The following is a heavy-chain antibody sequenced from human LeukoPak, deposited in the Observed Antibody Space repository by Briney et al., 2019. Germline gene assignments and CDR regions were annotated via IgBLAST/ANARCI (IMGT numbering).Heavy chain of an antibody. D-gene: IGHD6-19*01. CDR2: ISSSSRYI. J-gene: IGHJ4*02. CDR1: GFTFSSYS. Sequence: GGSLRLSCAASGFTFSSYSLNWVRQAPGKGLEWVSSISSSSRYIFYADSVKGRFTISRDNAKNSLYLQMNSLRAEDTAVYYCARDLAVAGGGGDYWGQGTLVTVSS. V-gene: IGHV3-21*01. CDR3: ARDLAVAGGGGDY.